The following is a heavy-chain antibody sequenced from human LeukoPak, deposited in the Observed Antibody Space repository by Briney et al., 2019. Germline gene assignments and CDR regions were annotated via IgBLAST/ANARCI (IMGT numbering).Heavy chain of an antibody. CDR1: GFTFSSYE. V-gene: IGHV3-48*03. D-gene: IGHD5-12*01. J-gene: IGHJ3*02. CDR2: ISSSGSII. CDR3: AREDSGYDNNAFDI. Sequence: GGSLRLSCAAPGFTFSSYEMNWVRQAPGKGLEWVSYISSSGSIIYYAESVKGRFTISRDNAKNSLYLQMNSLRAEDTAVYYCAREDSGYDNNAFDIWGQGTMVTVSS.